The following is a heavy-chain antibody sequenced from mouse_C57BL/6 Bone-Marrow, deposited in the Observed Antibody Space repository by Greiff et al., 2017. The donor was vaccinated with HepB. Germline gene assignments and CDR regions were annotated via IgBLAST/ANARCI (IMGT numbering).Heavy chain of an antibody. J-gene: IGHJ3*01. D-gene: IGHD1-1*01. CDR2: FYPGSGSI. Sequence: VQLQESGAELVKPGASVKLSCQASGYTFTEYTIHWVKQRSGQGLEWIGWFYPGSGSIKYNEKFKDKATLTADKSSSTFYMELSRLTSEDSAVYFCARHEDEITTVVAKGFAYWGQGTLVTVSA. CDR1: GYTFTEYT. V-gene: IGHV1-62-2*01. CDR3: ARHEDEITTVVAKGFAY.